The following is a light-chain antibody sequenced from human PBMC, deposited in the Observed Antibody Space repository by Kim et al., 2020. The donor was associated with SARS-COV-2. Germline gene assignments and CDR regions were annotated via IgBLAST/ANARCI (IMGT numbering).Light chain of an antibody. CDR2: GAS. V-gene: IGKV3-20*01. CDR1: QSVTSNY. CDR3: QQYVTSFRT. Sequence: LSQGDRATLPCSASQSVTSNYLAWYQQNPGQPPRLLIYGASSRATGIPDRFSGSGSGTDFTLTISRLEPEDFAVYYCQQYVTSFRTFGQGTKLDI. J-gene: IGKJ2*01.